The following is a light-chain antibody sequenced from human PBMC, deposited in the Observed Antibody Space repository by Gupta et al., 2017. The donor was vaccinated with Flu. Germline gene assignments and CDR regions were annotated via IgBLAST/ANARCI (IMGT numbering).Light chain of an antibody. CDR1: QSITSSQ. V-gene: IGKV3-20*01. Sequence: ETVLTQSPGTLSLSPGEKATLSCRASQSITSSQLAWYQQKPGQAPRLLMYGASSRATGIPDRFSGSGSGTDFTLTTSRLEPEDSAVYFCQQYGSSPPVTFGQGTKVEIK. J-gene: IGKJ1*01. CDR2: GAS. CDR3: QQYGSSPPVT.